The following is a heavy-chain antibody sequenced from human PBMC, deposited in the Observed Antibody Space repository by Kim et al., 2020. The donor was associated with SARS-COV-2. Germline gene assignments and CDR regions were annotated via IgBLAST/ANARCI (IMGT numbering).Heavy chain of an antibody. V-gene: IGHV3-7*01. CDR2: IKQDGSEK. D-gene: IGHD3-16*02. Sequence: GGSLRLSCAASGFTFSSYWMTWVRQAPGKGLEWVANIKQDGSEKYYVDSVKGRFTISRDNAKNSLYLQMSSLRAEDSAVYYCARDLPVWGTYRYFDYWGQGTLVTVFS. CDR3: ARDLPVWGTYRYFDY. CDR1: GFTFSSYW. J-gene: IGHJ4*02.